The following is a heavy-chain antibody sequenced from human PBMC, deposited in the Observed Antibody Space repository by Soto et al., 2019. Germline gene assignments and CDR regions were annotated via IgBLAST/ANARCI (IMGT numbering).Heavy chain of an antibody. Sequence: GASVKVSCKASVGTFSSYTISWVRQAPGQRLEWMGRIIPILGIANYAQKFQGRVTITADKSTSTAYMELSSLRSEDTAVYYFSRYAVVVNDYYYYYYMDVWGKGTTVTVSS. CDR1: VGTFSSYT. D-gene: IGHD3-22*01. CDR3: SRYAVVVNDYYYYYYMDV. V-gene: IGHV1-69*02. CDR2: IIPILGIA. J-gene: IGHJ6*03.